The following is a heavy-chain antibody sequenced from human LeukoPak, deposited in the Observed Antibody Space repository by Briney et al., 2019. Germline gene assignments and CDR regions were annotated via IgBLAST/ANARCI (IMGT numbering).Heavy chain of an antibody. D-gene: IGHD1-14*01. CDR2: IYSGGST. CDR3: ARGPGPFYYYYGMGV. J-gene: IGHJ6*02. Sequence: QAGGSLRLSCAASGFTVSSNYMSWVRQAPGKGLEWVSVIYSGGSTYYADSVKGRFTISRDNSKNTLYLQMNSLRAEDTAVYYCARGPGPFYYYYGMGVWGQGTTVTVSS. V-gene: IGHV3-66*01. CDR1: GFTVSSNY.